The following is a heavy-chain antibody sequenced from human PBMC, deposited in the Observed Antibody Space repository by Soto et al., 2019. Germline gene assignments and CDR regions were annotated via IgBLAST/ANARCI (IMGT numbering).Heavy chain of an antibody. Sequence: GGSLRLSCAASGFTFSDYWMSWVRQAPGKGLEWVANIKQDGSEKYYVDSVKGRFAISRDNAKNSLYLQMNSLRSEDTAVYYCARDIGIAAAGTNDPFDYWGQGTLVTVS. D-gene: IGHD6-13*01. CDR1: GFTFSDYW. CDR3: ARDIGIAAAGTNDPFDY. J-gene: IGHJ4*02. V-gene: IGHV3-7*05. CDR2: IKQDGSEK.